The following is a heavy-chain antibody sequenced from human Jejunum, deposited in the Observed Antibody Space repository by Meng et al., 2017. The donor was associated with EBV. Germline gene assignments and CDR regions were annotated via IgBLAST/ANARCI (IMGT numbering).Heavy chain of an antibody. CDR2: ISSGSSFI. J-gene: IGHJ4*02. CDR3: VRDSSFNVH. CDR1: GFTFSRYS. Sequence: EVQLVESGGXLVKPGGSLRLSCAASGFTFSRYSMNWVRQAPGKGLEWVSYISSGSSFIYYADSVKGRFTISRDDAKNSLSLQMNNLGADDTAVYYCVRDSSFNVHWGQGTLVTVSS. V-gene: IGHV3-21*02. D-gene: IGHD3-16*02.